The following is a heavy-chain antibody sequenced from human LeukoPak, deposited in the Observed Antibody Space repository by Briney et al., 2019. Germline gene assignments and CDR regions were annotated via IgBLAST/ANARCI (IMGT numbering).Heavy chain of an antibody. J-gene: IGHJ6*02. CDR3: ARGYYSMDV. CDR2: INPKTGDT. Sequence: GASVKVSCKASGYTFTGQYLYWARQTPGQGLEWMGWINPKTGDTDSAQNFQGRVTMTRDTSITTVYMELSSLTSDDTAVYYCARGYYSMDVWGQGTTVTVSS. V-gene: IGHV1-2*02. CDR1: GYTFTGQY.